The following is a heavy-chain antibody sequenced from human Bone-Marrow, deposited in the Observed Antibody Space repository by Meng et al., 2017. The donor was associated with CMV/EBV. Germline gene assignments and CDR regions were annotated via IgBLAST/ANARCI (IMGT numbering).Heavy chain of an antibody. D-gene: IGHD2-8*01. CDR1: GYTFTGYY. V-gene: IGHV1-8*02. Sequence: ASVKVSCKASGYTFTGYYMHWVRQAPGQGLEWMGWINPNSGNTGYAQKFQGRVTMTRNTSISTAYMELSSLRSEDTAVYYCARGTIVLMVYALDYWVQGTLVTVSS. CDR3: ARGTIVLMVYALDY. CDR2: INPNSGNT. J-gene: IGHJ4*02.